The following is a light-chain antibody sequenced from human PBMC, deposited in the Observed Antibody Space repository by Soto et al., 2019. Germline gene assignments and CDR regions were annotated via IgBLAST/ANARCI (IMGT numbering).Light chain of an antibody. J-gene: IGKJ2*01. CDR1: QDIRVD. V-gene: IGKV1-6*01. CDR3: LQDYDFTYT. Sequence: AIQMTQSPPSLSASVGDRVIITCRASQDIRVDVGWLQQRPGHAPNLLIYAASTFHTGVTSTFTGSGSGTDFTLTINDLQPEDVATYFCLQDYDFTYTFCQGTKLEI. CDR2: AAS.